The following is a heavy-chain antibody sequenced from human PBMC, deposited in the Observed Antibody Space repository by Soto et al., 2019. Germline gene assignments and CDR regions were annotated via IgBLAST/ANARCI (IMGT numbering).Heavy chain of an antibody. V-gene: IGHV3-33*01. CDR2: IWYDGSNK. J-gene: IGHJ4*02. Sequence: PGGSLRLSCAASGFTFSSYGMHWVRQPPGKGLEWVAVIWYDGSNKYYADSVKGRFTISRDNSKNTLYLQMNSLRAEDTAVYYCATSGYSYPRSGYCFDYWGQGNLVTVSS. CDR3: ATSGYSYPRSGYCFDY. D-gene: IGHD5-18*01. CDR1: GFTFSSYG.